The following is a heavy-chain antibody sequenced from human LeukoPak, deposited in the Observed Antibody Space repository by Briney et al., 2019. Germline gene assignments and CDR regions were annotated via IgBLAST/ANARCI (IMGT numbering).Heavy chain of an antibody. CDR3: ARDFGGEGLAFDY. CDR1: GGSISSYY. Sequence: SETLSLTCTVSGGSISSYYWSWIRQPPGKGLEWIGYINYSGSTNYNPSLKSRVTISGDTSKNQFSLKLNSVTAADTAVYYCARDFGGEGLAFDYWGQGTLVTVSS. J-gene: IGHJ4*02. D-gene: IGHD3-3*01. V-gene: IGHV4-59*01. CDR2: INYSGST.